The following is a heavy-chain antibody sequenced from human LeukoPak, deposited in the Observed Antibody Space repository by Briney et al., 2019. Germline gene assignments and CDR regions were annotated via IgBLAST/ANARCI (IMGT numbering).Heavy chain of an antibody. Sequence: ASVKVSCKASGYTFTRYYIHWVRQAPGQGLEWMGIINPSGGSTSYAQKFQGRVTMTRDTSTSAVYMDLSSLRSEDTAVYYCARGAGANSGDYWGQGTLVTVSS. J-gene: IGHJ4*02. CDR1: GYTFTRYY. CDR3: ARGAGANSGDY. CDR2: INPSGGST. D-gene: IGHD4-23*01. V-gene: IGHV1-46*01.